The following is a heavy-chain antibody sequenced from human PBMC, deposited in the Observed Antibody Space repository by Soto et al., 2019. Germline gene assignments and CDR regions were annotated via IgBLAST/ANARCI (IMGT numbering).Heavy chain of an antibody. CDR2: IYYSGST. V-gene: IGHV4-31*03. CDR3: ARDSNTVTMGYNWFDP. J-gene: IGHJ5*02. Sequence: QVQLQESGPGLVKPSQTLSLTCTVSGGSISSGGYYWSWIRQHPGKGLEWIGYIYYSGSTYYNPSLKSRVTISVDTSKNQFSLKLSSVTAADTAVYYCARDSNTVTMGYNWFDPWGQGTLVTVSS. D-gene: IGHD4-17*01. CDR1: GGSISSGGYY.